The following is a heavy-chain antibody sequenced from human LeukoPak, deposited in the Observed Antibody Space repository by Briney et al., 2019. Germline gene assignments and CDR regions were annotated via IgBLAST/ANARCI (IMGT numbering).Heavy chain of an antibody. J-gene: IGHJ5*02. D-gene: IGHD2-21*02. CDR1: GGSISSGGYY. Sequence: SETLSLTCTVSGGSISSGGYYWSWIRQHPGKGLEWIGYIYYSGSTYYNPSLKSRVTISVDTSKNQFSLKLSSVTAADTAVYYCARDTHGAYCGGDCSWGQGTLVIVSS. CDR3: ARDTHGAYCGGDCS. V-gene: IGHV4-31*03. CDR2: IYYSGST.